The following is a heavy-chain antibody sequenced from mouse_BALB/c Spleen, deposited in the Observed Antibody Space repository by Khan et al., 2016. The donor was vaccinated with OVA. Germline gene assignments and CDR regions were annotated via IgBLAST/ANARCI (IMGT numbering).Heavy chain of an antibody. D-gene: IGHD2-14*01. CDR1: GYTFTDYI. CDR3: ARGGYSAFAY. Sequence: QVQLQQSGPELVKPGASLKVSCKASGYTFTDYIIGWVKQSTRQGLEWIGDIFPGSDTPYYNEKLKDRATLTADKSANTAYMQLSSLTSDDYAVYVCARGGYSAFAYWGQGTLVTVSA. V-gene: IGHV1-77*01. CDR2: IFPGSDTP. J-gene: IGHJ3*01.